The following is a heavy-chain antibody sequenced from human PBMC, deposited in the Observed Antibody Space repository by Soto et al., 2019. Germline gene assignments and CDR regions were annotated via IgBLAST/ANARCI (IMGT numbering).Heavy chain of an antibody. CDR1: EFTLSNYS. D-gene: IGHD4-4*01. J-gene: IGHJ4*02. CDR2: ISSSSNYI. Sequence: EEQLVESGGGLVQPGGSLRLSCVASEFTLSNYSMNWVRQAPGKGLEWVSLISSSSNYIYYADSVKGRFTISRDNAKNSLYLQMNSLRAEDTAVYYCARAYSNYVLPDYWGQGTLVTVSS. CDR3: ARAYSNYVLPDY. V-gene: IGHV3-21*01.